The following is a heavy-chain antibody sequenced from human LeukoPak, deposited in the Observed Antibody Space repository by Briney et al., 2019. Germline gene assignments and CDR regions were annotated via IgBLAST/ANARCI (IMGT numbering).Heavy chain of an antibody. CDR1: GYSFTSCY. CDR3: ARTTEYRRPLDY. CDR2: LNPSGGST. J-gene: IGHJ4*02. V-gene: IGHV1-46*01. Sequence: GPSVKVSCKASGYSFTSCYLHWVRQAPGQGLEWMGVLNPSGGSTSYAQNFQGRVTMTRDTSTSTVYMELSSLRSEDTAVYYCARTTEYRRPLDYWGQGTLVTVSS. D-gene: IGHD2/OR15-2a*01.